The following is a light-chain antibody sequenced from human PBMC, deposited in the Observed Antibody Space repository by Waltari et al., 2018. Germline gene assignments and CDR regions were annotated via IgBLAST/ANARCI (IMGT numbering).Light chain of an antibody. CDR2: DVS. J-gene: IGLJ2*01. CDR1: SSDVGGYNY. V-gene: IGLV2-14*03. Sequence: QSALTQPASVSGSPGQSITISCTGTSSDVGGYNYVSWYQQHPGKAPKLLIYDVSNRPSGVSNRLSASKSGNTASLIISGLQAEDEADYYCSSYTSSTTLLLIFGGGTKLTVL. CDR3: SSYTSSTTLLLI.